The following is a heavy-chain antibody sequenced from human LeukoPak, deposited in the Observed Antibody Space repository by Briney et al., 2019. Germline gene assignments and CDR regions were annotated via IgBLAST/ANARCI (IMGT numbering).Heavy chain of an antibody. D-gene: IGHD3-10*01. CDR2: IYYSGST. CDR1: GGSFSGYY. V-gene: IGHV4-59*08. J-gene: IGHJ4*02. Sequence: SETLSLTCAVYGGSFSGYYWSWIRQPPGKGLEWIGYIYYSGSTNYNPSLKSRVTISVDTSKNQFSLKLSSVTAADTAVYYCARRASGATFDYWGQGTLVTVSS. CDR3: ARRASGATFDY.